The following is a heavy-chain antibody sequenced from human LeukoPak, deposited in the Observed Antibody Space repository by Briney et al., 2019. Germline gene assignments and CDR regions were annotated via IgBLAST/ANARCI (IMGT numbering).Heavy chain of an antibody. CDR2: ISYDGSNK. Sequence: GGSLRLSCAASGFTFSSYGMHWVRQAPGKGLEWVAAISYDGSNKYYADSVKGRFTISRDNSKNTLYLQMNSLRAEDTAVYYCAKDRGYSYGYFDYWGQGTLVTVSS. CDR3: AKDRGYSYGYFDY. D-gene: IGHD5-18*01. J-gene: IGHJ4*02. V-gene: IGHV3-30*18. CDR1: GFTFSSYG.